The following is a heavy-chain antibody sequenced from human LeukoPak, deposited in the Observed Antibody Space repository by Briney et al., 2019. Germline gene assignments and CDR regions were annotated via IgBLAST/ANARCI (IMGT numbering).Heavy chain of an antibody. CDR3: AKFWSSGWYTYFDY. CDR2: ISGSGGST. V-gene: IGHV3-23*01. J-gene: IGHJ4*02. CDR1: GFTFSSYS. D-gene: IGHD6-19*01. Sequence: PGGSLRLSCAASGFTFSSYSMNWVRQAPGKGLEWVSAISGSGGSTYYADSVKGRFTISRDNSKNTLYLQMNSLRAEDTAVYYCAKFWSSGWYTYFDYWGQGTLVTVSS.